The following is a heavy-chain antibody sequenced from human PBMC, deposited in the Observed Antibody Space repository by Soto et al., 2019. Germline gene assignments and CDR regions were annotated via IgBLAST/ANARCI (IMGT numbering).Heavy chain of an antibody. CDR2: VKSRSDGGTA. Sequence: EVQLVESGGGLVKPGGSLRLSCAASGFTFNNAWMNWVRQAPGKGLEWVGRVKSRSDGGTADYAAPVKGRFIISRDDSINTMYMQMNSLKTEDTAVYYCNAYTINIRWGYVWGQGTMVTVSS. CDR1: GFTFNNAW. CDR3: NAYTINIRWGYV. D-gene: IGHD2-21*01. J-gene: IGHJ3*01. V-gene: IGHV3-15*07.